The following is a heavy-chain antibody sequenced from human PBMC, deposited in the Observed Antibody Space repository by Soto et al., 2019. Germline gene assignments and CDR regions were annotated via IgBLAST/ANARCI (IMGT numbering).Heavy chain of an antibody. CDR2: IRSKAYGGTT. V-gene: IGHV3-49*03. Sequence: PGGSLRLSCTASGFTFGDYAMSWFRQAPGKGLEWVGFIRSKAYGGTTEYAASVKGRFTISRDDSKSIAYLQMNSLKTEDTAVYYCTRDHGNSGYDGSYAFDIWGQGTMVTVSS. D-gene: IGHD5-12*01. CDR1: GFTFGDYA. J-gene: IGHJ3*02. CDR3: TRDHGNSGYDGSYAFDI.